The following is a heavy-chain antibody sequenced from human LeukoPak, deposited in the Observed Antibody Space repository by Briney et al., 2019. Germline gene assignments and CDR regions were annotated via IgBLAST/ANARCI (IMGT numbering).Heavy chain of an antibody. D-gene: IGHD3-10*01. J-gene: IGHJ4*02. Sequence: SETLSLTCAVYGGPFGVYYWSWVRQPPGRGLEWIGEINHSGSTNYNPSLKSRVTISVDTSKNHFSLKLSSVTAADTAVYYCAGPGAGDLDYWGQGTLVTVSS. V-gene: IGHV4-34*01. CDR3: AGPGAGDLDY. CDR1: GGPFGVYY. CDR2: INHSGST.